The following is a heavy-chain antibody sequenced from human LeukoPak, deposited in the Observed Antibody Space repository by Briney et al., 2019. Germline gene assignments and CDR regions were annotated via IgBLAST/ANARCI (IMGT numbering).Heavy chain of an antibody. D-gene: IGHD3-16*01. Sequence: GGSLRLSCAASGFIFSSYWMHWVRQDPEKGPVWVSRISPDGSSINYADSVKGRFTISRDNAKKTLYLQMNSLRDEDTAVYYCVRGLDSWGLGTLVTVSS. J-gene: IGHJ5*01. V-gene: IGHV3-74*01. CDR3: VRGLDS. CDR1: GFIFSSYW. CDR2: ISPDGSSI.